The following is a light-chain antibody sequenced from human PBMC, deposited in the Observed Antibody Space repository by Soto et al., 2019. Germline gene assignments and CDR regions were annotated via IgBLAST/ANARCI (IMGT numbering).Light chain of an antibody. CDR1: SSDIGTYNH. V-gene: IGLV2-14*01. Sequence: QSALTQPASVSGSPGQSITISCTGTSSDIGTYNHVSWYQHHPGKVPKLMIYDVSNRPSGVSNRFSGSKSGNKASLTISGLQAEDEADYYCSSYSSSSTLLLFGGGTKVTVL. CDR3: SSYSSSSTLLL. CDR2: DVS. J-gene: IGLJ2*01.